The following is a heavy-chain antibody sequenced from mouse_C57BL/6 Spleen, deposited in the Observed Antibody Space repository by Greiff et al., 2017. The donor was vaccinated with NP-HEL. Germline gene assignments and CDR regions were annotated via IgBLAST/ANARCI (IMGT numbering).Heavy chain of an antibody. J-gene: IGHJ2*01. V-gene: IGHV1-72*01. CDR1: GYTFTSYW. CDR3: ARGFIYYCGSSHFDD. CDR2: IDPNSGGT. D-gene: IGHD1-1*01. Sequence: QVQLQQPGAELVKPGASVKLSCKASGYTFTSYWMHWVKQRPGRGLEWIGRIDPNSGGTKYNEKFKSKATLTVDKPSSIAYMQLSSLTSEDSAVYYCARGFIYYCGSSHFDDWGKGTTLTVSS.